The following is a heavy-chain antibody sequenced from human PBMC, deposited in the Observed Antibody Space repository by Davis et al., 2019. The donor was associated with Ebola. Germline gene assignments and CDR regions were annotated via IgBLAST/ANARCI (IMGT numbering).Heavy chain of an antibody. V-gene: IGHV4-38-2*02. CDR3: ARGNSSRNKHLLDY. CDR2: LHHSGVT. CDR1: GDSISGRYY. D-gene: IGHD6-13*01. J-gene: IGHJ4*02. Sequence: SETLSLTCSVSGDSISGRYYWVWMRQSPGKGLEWIANLHHSGVTYIKSSLKSRVSTSVDTSKNQFSLKLSSVTAADTAVYYCARGNSSRNKHLLDYWGQGTLVTVSS.